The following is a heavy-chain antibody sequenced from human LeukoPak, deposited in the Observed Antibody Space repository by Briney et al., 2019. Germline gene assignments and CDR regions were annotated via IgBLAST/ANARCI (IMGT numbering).Heavy chain of an antibody. CDR1: GFTVSSNY. Sequence: GGSLRLSCAASGFTVSSNYMSWVRQAPGKGLEWVSVIYSGGSTYYADSVKGRFTISRDNSKNTLYLQINSLRAEDTAVYYCAKVPRQNGWFPLSDYWGQGALVTVSS. CDR2: IYSGGST. V-gene: IGHV3-53*05. D-gene: IGHD6-19*01. CDR3: AKVPRQNGWFPLSDY. J-gene: IGHJ4*02.